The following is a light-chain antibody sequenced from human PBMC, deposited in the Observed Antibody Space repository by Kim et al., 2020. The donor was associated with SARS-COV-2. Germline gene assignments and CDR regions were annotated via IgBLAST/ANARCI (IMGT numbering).Light chain of an antibody. CDR2: TAS. V-gene: IGKV1-39*01. J-gene: IGKJ1*01. CDR3: QQSHTIPQT. Sequence: ASVGYRVTITCRESQSVSKFLNWYQQRPGKAPKLLIYTASSLQSGVPSRFSGSGSGTDFTLTISSLQPEDFATYYCQQSHTIPQTFGPGTKVDIK. CDR1: QSVSKF.